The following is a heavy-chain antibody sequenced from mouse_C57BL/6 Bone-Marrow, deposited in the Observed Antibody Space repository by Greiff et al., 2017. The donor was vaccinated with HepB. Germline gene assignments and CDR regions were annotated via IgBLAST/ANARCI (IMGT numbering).Heavy chain of an antibody. Sequence: EVKLVESGGGLVKPGGSLKLSCAASGFTFSDYGMHWVRQAPEKGLEWVAYISSGSSTIYYADTVKGRFTISRDNAKNTLFLQMTSLRSEDTAMYYCARGPYGSSYWYVDVWGRGTTVTVSS. D-gene: IGHD1-1*01. CDR2: ISSGSSTI. CDR1: GFTFSDYG. J-gene: IGHJ1*03. CDR3: ARGPYGSSYWYVDV. V-gene: IGHV5-17*01.